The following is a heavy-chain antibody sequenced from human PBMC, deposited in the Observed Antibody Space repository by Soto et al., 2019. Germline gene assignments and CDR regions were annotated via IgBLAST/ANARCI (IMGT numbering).Heavy chain of an antibody. J-gene: IGHJ4*02. V-gene: IGHV1-46*01. D-gene: IGHD2-8*01. CDR3: ARPPYPGCINAVCYPLAY. CDR1: GYTFTSYY. Sequence: QVQLVQSGAAVKKPGASVKISCKASGYTFTSYYMHWVRQAPGQGLEWMGIINPSGGSTKYAQKCKGRVAMTRDTSTSTVYMELNSLRSEATAVYSCARPPYPGCINAVCYPLAYWGQGTLVTVSS. CDR2: INPSGGST.